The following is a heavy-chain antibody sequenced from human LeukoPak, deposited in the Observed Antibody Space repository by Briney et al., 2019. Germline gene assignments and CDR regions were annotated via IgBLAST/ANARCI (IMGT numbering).Heavy chain of an antibody. Sequence: GASVKVSCKASGGTFSSYAINWVRQAPGQGLEWMGWINANNGYTNYGQKNQGRVTMTTDTSTTTGYMELRSLRSDDTAVYYCARGTSGYSDYWGQGTLVTVSS. J-gene: IGHJ4*02. D-gene: IGHD5-12*01. V-gene: IGHV1-18*01. CDR2: INANNGYT. CDR3: ARGTSGYSDY. CDR1: GGTFSSYA.